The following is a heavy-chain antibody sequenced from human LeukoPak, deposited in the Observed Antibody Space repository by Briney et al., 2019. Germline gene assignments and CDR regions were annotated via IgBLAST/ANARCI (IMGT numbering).Heavy chain of an antibody. D-gene: IGHD6-19*01. CDR1: GFTFSSYS. J-gene: IGHJ4*02. CDR3: ARAQWLVHDY. V-gene: IGHV3-48*01. Sequence: PGGSLRLSCAASGFTFSSYSMNWVRQAPGKGLEWVSYISSSSTIYYADSVKGRFTISRDNAKNSLYLQMNSLRAEDTAVYYCARAQWLVHDYWGQGTLVTVSS. CDR2: ISSSSTI.